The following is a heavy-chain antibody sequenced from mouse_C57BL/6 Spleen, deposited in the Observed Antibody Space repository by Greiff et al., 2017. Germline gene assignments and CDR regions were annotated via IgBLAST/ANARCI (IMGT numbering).Heavy chain of an antibody. CDR1: SYTFTSYW. Sequence: QVQLQQPGAELVKPGASVKVSCKASSYTFTSYWMHWVKQRPGQGLEWIGRLHPSDSDTNYNQKFKGKATLTVDKSSSTAYMQLSSLTSEDSAVYYCAISYGSSYVGYFDVWGTGTTVTVSS. CDR3: AISYGSSYVGYFDV. CDR2: LHPSDSDT. J-gene: IGHJ1*03. V-gene: IGHV1-74*01. D-gene: IGHD1-1*01.